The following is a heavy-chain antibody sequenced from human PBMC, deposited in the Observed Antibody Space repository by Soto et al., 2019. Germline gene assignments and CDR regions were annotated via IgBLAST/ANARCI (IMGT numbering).Heavy chain of an antibody. J-gene: IGHJ4*02. Sequence: SETLSLTCAVYGGSFSGSYWSWIRQPPGKELEWSGEINHSGSTNYNPSLKSRVTISVDTSKNQFSLKLTSVTAAYTAVYYCARWVGPRRGYSRRALLKQWGQGNLVTVS. D-gene: IGHD1-26*01. CDR1: GGSFSGSY. V-gene: IGHV4-34*01. CDR2: INHSGST. CDR3: ARWVGPRRGYSRRALLKQ.